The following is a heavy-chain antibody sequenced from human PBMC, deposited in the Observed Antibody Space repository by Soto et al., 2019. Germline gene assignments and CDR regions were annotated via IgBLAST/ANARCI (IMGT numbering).Heavy chain of an antibody. CDR3: ARMYDFWSGLNY. V-gene: IGHV4-34*01. CDR2: INHSGST. Sequence: SETLSLTCAVYGGSFSGYYWSWIRQPPGKGLEWIGEINHSGSTNYNPSLKSRVTISVDTSKNQFSLKLSSVTAADTAVYYCARMYDFWSGLNYWGQGTLVTVSS. J-gene: IGHJ4*02. D-gene: IGHD3-3*01. CDR1: GGSFSGYY.